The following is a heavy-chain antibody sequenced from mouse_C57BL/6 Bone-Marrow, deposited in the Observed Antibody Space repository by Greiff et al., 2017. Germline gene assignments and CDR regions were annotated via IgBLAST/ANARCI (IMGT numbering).Heavy chain of an antibody. Sequence: EVKLQESGAELVRPGASVKLSCTASGFNIKDDYMHWVKQRPEQGLEWIGWIDPENGDTEYASKFPGKATLTADTSSNTAYLQLSSLTSEDTAVYYCTTCPLYYSNYRYYAMDYWGQGTSVTVSS. D-gene: IGHD2-5*01. V-gene: IGHV14-4*01. CDR1: GFNIKDDY. J-gene: IGHJ4*01. CDR2: IDPENGDT. CDR3: TTCPLYYSNYRYYAMDY.